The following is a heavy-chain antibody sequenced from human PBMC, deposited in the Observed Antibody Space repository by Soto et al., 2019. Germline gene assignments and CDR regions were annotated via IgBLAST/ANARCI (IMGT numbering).Heavy chain of an antibody. CDR2: IIPIFGTA. J-gene: IGHJ6*02. D-gene: IGHD1-26*01. CDR3: ASLSGSYPSAYYYGMDV. CDR1: GGTFSSYA. V-gene: IGHV1-69*13. Sequence: VASVKVSCKASGGTFSSYAISWGRQAPGQGLEWMGGIIPIFGTANYAQKFQGRVTITADESTSTAYMELSSLRSEDTAVYYCASLSGSYPSAYYYGMDVWGQGTTVTVSS.